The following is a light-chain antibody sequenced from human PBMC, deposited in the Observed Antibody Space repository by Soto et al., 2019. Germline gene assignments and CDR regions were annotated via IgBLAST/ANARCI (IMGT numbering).Light chain of an antibody. CDR3: QQYDSSPRT. CDR1: QSVGTNY. V-gene: IGKV3-20*01. CDR2: ATS. J-gene: IGKJ1*01. Sequence: EIVLTQSPGTLSLSPGERATLSCRASQSVGTNYLAWFQQKPGQAPRLLIYATSTRATGIPDRFSGSGSGTDFTLTITRLEPEDFAVYYCQQYDSSPRTFGQGTKVDI.